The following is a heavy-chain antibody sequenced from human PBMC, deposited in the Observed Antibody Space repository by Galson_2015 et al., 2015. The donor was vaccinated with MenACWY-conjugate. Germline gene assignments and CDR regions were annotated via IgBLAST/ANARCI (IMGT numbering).Heavy chain of an antibody. V-gene: IGHV3-30*02. CDR2: IRYDGSNK. CDR3: AKGGLLWFGECNY. J-gene: IGHJ4*02. Sequence: SLRLSCAASGFTFSSYGMHWVRQAPGKGLEWVTFIRYDGSNKYYADSVKGRFTISRDNSKNTLYLQMNSLRAEDTAVYYCAKGGLLWFGECNYWGQGTLVTVSS. D-gene: IGHD3-10*01. CDR1: GFTFSSYG.